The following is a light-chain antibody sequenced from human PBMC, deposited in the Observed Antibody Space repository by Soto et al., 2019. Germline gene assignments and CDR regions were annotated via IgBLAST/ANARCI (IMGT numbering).Light chain of an antibody. CDR2: EVT. J-gene: IGLJ1*01. Sequence: QSALTQPASVSGSPGQSITISCTGTSSDVGGYKYVSWYQHHPGKAPKLMIYEVTNRPSGVSNRFSGSKSGNTASLTISGLQAEDEADYYCNSYTSSSTCVFGTGTKLTVL. CDR1: SSDVGGYKY. V-gene: IGLV2-14*01. CDR3: NSYTSSSTCV.